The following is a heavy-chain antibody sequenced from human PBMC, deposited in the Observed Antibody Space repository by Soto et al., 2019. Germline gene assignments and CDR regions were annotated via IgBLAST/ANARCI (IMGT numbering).Heavy chain of an antibody. CDR3: AREGGGAYCSGGSCYCY. CDR1: GGTFSSYA. Sequence: QVQLVQSGAEVKKPGSSVKVSCKASGGTFSSYAISWVRQAPGQGLEWMGGIIPIFGTANYAQKFQGRVTITADESTSTAYMELSSLRSEDTAVYDCAREGGGAYCSGGSCYCYWGQGTLVTVSS. V-gene: IGHV1-69*01. D-gene: IGHD2-15*01. J-gene: IGHJ4*02. CDR2: IIPIFGTA.